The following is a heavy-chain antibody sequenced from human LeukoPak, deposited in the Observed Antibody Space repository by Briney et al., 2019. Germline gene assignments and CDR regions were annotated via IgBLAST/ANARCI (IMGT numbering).Heavy chain of an antibody. D-gene: IGHD4-23*01. CDR2: IYASGST. V-gene: IGHV4-61*02. Sequence: KASQTLSLTCTVSGVSIVTGNHYWGWIRQPAGKGLEWIGRIYASGSTNYNPSLKSRVTISVDKSKNQFSLKLSSVTAADTAVYYCATAPVMTTVAAFDYWGQGTLVTVSS. CDR3: ATAPVMTTVAAFDY. J-gene: IGHJ4*02. CDR1: GVSIVTGNHY.